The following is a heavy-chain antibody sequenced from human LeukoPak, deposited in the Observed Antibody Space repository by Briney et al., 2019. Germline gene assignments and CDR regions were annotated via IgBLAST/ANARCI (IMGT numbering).Heavy chain of an antibody. CDR3: ARDSYYYDSSGYHSLDY. V-gene: IGHV4-4*07. D-gene: IGHD3-22*01. CDR1: GFTFSSYW. Sequence: PGGSLRLSCAASGFTFSSYWMSWVRQAPGKGLEWIGRIHTSGSTNYNPSLKSRVTMSVDTSKNQFSLKLRSVTAADTAVYYCARDSYYYDSSGYHSLDYWGQGTLVTVSS. J-gene: IGHJ4*02. CDR2: IHTSGST.